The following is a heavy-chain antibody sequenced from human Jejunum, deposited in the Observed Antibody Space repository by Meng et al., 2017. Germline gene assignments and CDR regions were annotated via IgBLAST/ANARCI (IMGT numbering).Heavy chain of an antibody. CDR2: TNYRSKWYI. V-gene: IGHV6-1*01. Sequence: QIALRHSGRGLETPSQTLSLTCAISGDRVSSNSAVWNWIRQSPSRGLEWVGRTNYRSKWYIDYAVSVKSRITINPDTSKNQFSLHLNSVTPDDTAVYYCAGGGLVRSTRGYFDYWGQGTLVTVSS. D-gene: IGHD1-26*01. J-gene: IGHJ4*02. CDR1: GDRVSSNSAV. CDR3: AGGGLVRSTRGYFDY.